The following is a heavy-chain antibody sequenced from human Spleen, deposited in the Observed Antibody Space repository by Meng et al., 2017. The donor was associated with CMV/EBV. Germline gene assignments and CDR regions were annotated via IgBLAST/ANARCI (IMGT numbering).Heavy chain of an antibody. CDR2: LSWNSGNI. Sequence: GGSLRLSCAASGFTFDDYAMHWVRLAPGKGLEWVSGLSWNSGNIGYADSVKGRFTISRDNARNSLYLQMDSLTAEDTAVYYCARDHLPYEHSDLWGRGMLVTVSS. CDR3: ARDHLPYEHSDL. J-gene: IGHJ4*01. CDR1: GFTFDDYA. D-gene: IGHD2-21*01. V-gene: IGHV3-9*01.